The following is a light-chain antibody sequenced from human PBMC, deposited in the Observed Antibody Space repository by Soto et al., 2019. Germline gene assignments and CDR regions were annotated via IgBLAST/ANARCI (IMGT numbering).Light chain of an antibody. CDR2: DAS. J-gene: IGKJ5*01. V-gene: IGKV3-11*01. Sequence: ETVLTQSPATLSLSPGERATLSCRASQSVSSSLAWYQQKRGQPPSLLIYDASNRATGIPARFSGTGSGTDFTLTISSLEPEDFAVYYCQQLDNLITFGQGTRLEIK. CDR1: QSVSSS. CDR3: QQLDNLIT.